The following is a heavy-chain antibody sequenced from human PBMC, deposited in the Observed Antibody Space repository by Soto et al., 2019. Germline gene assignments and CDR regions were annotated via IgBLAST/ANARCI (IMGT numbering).Heavy chain of an antibody. V-gene: IGHV1-69*13. CDR2: IVPLFGTT. D-gene: IGHD6-13*01. CDR3: AKASGRSWYNWFDP. Sequence: SVKVSCKASGGSFTSYAISWVRQAPGQGLEFMGGIVPLFGTTNYAHKFRGRVTVTADESTSTVYMEMSSLRSEDTAVYYCAKASGRSWYNWFDPWGQGTLVTVSS. J-gene: IGHJ5*02. CDR1: GGSFTSYA.